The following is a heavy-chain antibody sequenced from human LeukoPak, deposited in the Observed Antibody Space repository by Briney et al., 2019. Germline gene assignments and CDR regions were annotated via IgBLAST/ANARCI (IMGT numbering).Heavy chain of an antibody. Sequence: SETLSLTCAVYGGSFSGYYWSWIRQPPGNGLEWIGEINHSGSTNYNPSLKSRVTISVDTSKNQFSLKLSSVTAADTAVYYCARYGDYVGNKTQYYFDYWGQGTLVTVSS. CDR1: GGSFSGYY. CDR3: ARYGDYVGNKTQYYFDY. J-gene: IGHJ4*02. V-gene: IGHV4-34*01. D-gene: IGHD4-17*01. CDR2: INHSGST.